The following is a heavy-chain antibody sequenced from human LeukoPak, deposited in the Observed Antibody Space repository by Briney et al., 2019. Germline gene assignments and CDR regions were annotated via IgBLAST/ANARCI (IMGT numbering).Heavy chain of an antibody. CDR2: IIPIFGTA. Sequence: GASVKVSCKASGGTFSSYAISWVRQAHGQGLEWMGGIIPIFGTANYAQKFQGRVTITADKSTSTAYMELSSLRSEDTAVYYCASRYCSGGSCYGTYFDYWGQGTLVTVSS. V-gene: IGHV1-69*06. J-gene: IGHJ4*02. CDR1: GGTFSSYA. D-gene: IGHD2-15*01. CDR3: ASRYCSGGSCYGTYFDY.